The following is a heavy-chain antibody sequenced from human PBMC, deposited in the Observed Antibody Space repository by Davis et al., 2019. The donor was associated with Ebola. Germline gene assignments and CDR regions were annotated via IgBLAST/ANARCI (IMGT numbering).Heavy chain of an antibody. CDR3: ASRVYAYWFDP. V-gene: IGHV3-33*01. CDR1: GFTFSSYG. Sequence: PGGSLRLSCAASGFTFSSYGMHWVRQAPGKGLEWVAVIWYDGSNKYYADSVKGRFTISRDNSKNTLYLQMNSLRAEDTAVYYCASRVYAYWFDPWGQGTLVTVSS. D-gene: IGHD2-8*01. CDR2: IWYDGSNK. J-gene: IGHJ5*02.